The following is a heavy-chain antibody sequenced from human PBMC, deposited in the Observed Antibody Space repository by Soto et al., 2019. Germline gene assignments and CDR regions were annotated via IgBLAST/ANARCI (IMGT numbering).Heavy chain of an antibody. J-gene: IGHJ4*02. CDR3: AKDWADYYDSSGYYYVFDY. D-gene: IGHD3-22*01. CDR2: ISGSGGST. Sequence: PGGSLRLSCAASGFTFSSYAMSWVRQSPGKGLEWVSAISGSGGSTYYADSVKGRFTISRDNSKNTLYLQMNSLRAEDTAVYYCAKDWADYYDSSGYYYVFDYWGQGTLVTVS. CDR1: GFTFSSYA. V-gene: IGHV3-23*01.